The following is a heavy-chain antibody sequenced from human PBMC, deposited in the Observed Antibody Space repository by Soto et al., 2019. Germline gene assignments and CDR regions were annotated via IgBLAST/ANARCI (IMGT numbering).Heavy chain of an antibody. V-gene: IGHV4-59*01. J-gene: IGHJ6*02. D-gene: IGHD6-13*01. Sequence: PSETLSLTCTVSGGSISSYYWSWIRQPPGKGLEWSGYIYYSGSTNYNPSLKSRVTISVDTSKNQFSLKLSSVTAADTDVYYCARSGSGAAGTFYYYGMDVWGQGTTVT. CDR3: ARSGSGAAGTFYYYGMDV. CDR2: IYYSGST. CDR1: GGSISSYY.